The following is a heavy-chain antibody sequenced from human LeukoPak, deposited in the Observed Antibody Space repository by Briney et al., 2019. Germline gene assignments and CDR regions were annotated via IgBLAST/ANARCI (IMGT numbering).Heavy chain of an antibody. J-gene: IGHJ4*02. D-gene: IGHD1-26*01. CDR3: AKAPSGRYYSSSFVY. CDR2: ISGSGGST. V-gene: IGHV3-23*01. CDR1: GFTFSSYA. Sequence: GGSLRLSCAASGFTFSSYAMSWVRQAPGNGLEWVSAISGSGGSTYYADSVKGRFTISRDNSKNTLYLQMNSLRAEDTAVYYCAKAPSGRYYSSSFVYWGQGTLVTVSS.